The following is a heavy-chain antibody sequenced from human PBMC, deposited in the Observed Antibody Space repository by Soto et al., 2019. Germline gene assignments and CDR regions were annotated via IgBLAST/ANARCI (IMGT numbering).Heavy chain of an antibody. CDR1: GGSFSGYY. CDR3: ARSHPLWSGYYFDY. V-gene: IGHV4-34*01. D-gene: IGHD3-3*01. Sequence: QVQLQQWGAGLLKPSETLSLTCAVYGGSFSGYYLSWIRQPPGKGLEWIGEINHIGSTNHNPSLKSRVTISVDTSKNQFSLKLSSVTAADTAVYYYARSHPLWSGYYFDYWGQGTLVTVSS. CDR2: INHIGST. J-gene: IGHJ4*02.